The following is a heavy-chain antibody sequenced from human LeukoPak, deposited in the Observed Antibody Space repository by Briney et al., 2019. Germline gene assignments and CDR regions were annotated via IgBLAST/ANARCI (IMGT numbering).Heavy chain of an antibody. CDR3: ARKLVLRYSREYFDY. V-gene: IGHV4-34*01. Sequence: SETLSLTCAVYGGFLSGYYWSWIRQPPGRGLEWIGEINHRGSTNYNPSLKSRVAISVDTSKNQFSLKLSSVTAADTAVYYCARKLVLRYSREYFDYWGQGTLVTVSS. CDR1: GGFLSGYY. J-gene: IGHJ4*02. CDR2: INHRGST. D-gene: IGHD3-9*01.